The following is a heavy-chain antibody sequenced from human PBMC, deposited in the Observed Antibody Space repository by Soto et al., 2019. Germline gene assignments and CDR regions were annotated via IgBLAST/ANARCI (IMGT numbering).Heavy chain of an antibody. CDR2: INHSGST. Sequence: SETLSLTCAVYGGSFSGYYWSWIRQPPGKGLEWIGEINHSGSTNYNPSLKSRVTISVDTSKNQFSLKLSSVTAADTAVYCCARGLRGYYYYGMDVWGQGTTVTVSS. V-gene: IGHV4-34*01. CDR1: GGSFSGYY. J-gene: IGHJ6*02. D-gene: IGHD5-12*01. CDR3: ARGLRGYYYYGMDV.